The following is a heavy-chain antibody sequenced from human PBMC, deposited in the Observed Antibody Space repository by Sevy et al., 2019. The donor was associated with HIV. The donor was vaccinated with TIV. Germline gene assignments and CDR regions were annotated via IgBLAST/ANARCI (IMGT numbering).Heavy chain of an antibody. Sequence: SETLSLTCAVYGGSFSGYYWSWIRQPPGKGLEWIGEINHSGSTNYNPTLKSRVTISVDTSKNQFSLKLSSVTAADTAVYYCARGLSGIVLVPAAIRPGIRANWFDPWGQGTLVTVSS. V-gene: IGHV4-34*01. CDR1: GGSFSGYY. CDR2: INHSGST. CDR3: ARGLSGIVLVPAAIRPGIRANWFDP. D-gene: IGHD2-2*02. J-gene: IGHJ5*02.